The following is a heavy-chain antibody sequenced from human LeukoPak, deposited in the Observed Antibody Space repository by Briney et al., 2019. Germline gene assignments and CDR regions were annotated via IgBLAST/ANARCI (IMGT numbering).Heavy chain of an antibody. V-gene: IGHV4-39*07. Sequence: SGPTLVKPSETLSLTCTVSGGSISSSSYYWGWIRQPPGKGLEWIGSIYYSGSTYYNPSLKSRVTISVDTSKNQFSLKLSSVTAADTAVYYCARDQRRGPIVGATSSPYYYYYGMDVWGQGTTVTVSS. D-gene: IGHD1-26*01. CDR3: ARDQRRGPIVGATSSPYYYYYGMDV. CDR2: IYYSGST. J-gene: IGHJ6*02. CDR1: GGSISSSSYY.